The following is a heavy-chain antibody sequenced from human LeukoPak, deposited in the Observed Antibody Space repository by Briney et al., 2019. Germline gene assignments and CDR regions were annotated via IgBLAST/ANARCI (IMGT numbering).Heavy chain of an antibody. CDR3: ARDSSTSLSS. CDR1: GFTFSSYA. CDR2: ISSNGGST. Sequence: PGGSLRLSCAASGFTFSSYAMHWVRQAPGKGLEYVSAISSNGGSTYYANSVKGRFTISRDNSKNTLYLQMGSPRAEDMAVYYCARDSSTSLSSWGQGTLVTVSS. V-gene: IGHV3-64*01. D-gene: IGHD2-2*01. J-gene: IGHJ5*02.